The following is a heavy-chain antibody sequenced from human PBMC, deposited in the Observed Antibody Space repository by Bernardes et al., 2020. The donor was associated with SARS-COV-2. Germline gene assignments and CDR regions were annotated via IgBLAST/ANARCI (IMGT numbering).Heavy chain of an antibody. D-gene: IGHD5-18*01. CDR1: GFIFSDSY. V-gene: IGHV3-11*01. J-gene: IGHJ4*01. CDR2: IDSSGSIT. CDR3: ARLPWSQIWLQGFDFDF. Sequence: GGSLRLSCAASGFIFSDSYMSWIRQAPGKGLEWVSYIDSSGSITEYADSVKGRFTISRDNPKNSLFLEMRTLRAEDTAVYYCARLPWSQIWLQGFDFDFWGHGNLVTISS.